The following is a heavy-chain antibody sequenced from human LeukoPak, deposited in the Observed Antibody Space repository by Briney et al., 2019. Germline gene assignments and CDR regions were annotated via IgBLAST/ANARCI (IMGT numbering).Heavy chain of an antibody. D-gene: IGHD4-23*01. CDR1: GGTFSIYA. J-gene: IGHJ5*02. V-gene: IGHV1-69*04. Sequence: ASVKVSCKASGGTFSIYAISWVRQAPGQGLEWMGRIIPILGIANYAQKFQGRVTITADKSTSTAYMELSSLRSEDTAVYYCARGSMTTVVTENWFDPWGQGTLVTVSS. CDR3: ARGSMTTVVTENWFDP. CDR2: IIPILGIA.